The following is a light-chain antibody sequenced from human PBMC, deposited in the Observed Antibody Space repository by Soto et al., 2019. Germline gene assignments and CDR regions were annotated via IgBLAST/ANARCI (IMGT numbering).Light chain of an antibody. CDR2: LGS. CDR1: QSLLHSNGYNY. Sequence: DIVMTQSPLSLPVTPGEPASISCRSSQSLLHSNGYNYLAWYLQKPGQAPQLLIKLGSNRASGVPDRFSGSGSRTDFTLKISSVEAEDVGVYYCKQALQSPRTFGQGTKLEIK. J-gene: IGKJ2*01. CDR3: KQALQSPRT. V-gene: IGKV2-28*01.